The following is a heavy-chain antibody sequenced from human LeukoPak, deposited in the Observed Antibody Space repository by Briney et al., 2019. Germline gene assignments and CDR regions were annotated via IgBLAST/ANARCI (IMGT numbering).Heavy chain of an antibody. J-gene: IGHJ4*02. CDR2: INPSGGST. Sequence: ASVKVSCKASGYTFTSYYMHWVRQAPGQGLEWMGIINPSGGSTSYAQKFQGRVTMTRDASTSTVYMELSSLRSEDTAVYCCAREGRYYRRGYCSSTSCPNFDYWGQGTLVTVSS. D-gene: IGHD2-2*01. V-gene: IGHV1-46*01. CDR1: GYTFTSYY. CDR3: AREGRYYRRGYCSSTSCPNFDY.